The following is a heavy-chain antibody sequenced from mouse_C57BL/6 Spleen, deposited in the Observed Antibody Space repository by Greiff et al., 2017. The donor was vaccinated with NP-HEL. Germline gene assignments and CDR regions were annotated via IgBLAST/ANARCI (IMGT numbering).Heavy chain of an antibody. D-gene: IGHD1-1*01. CDR3: AAYYYGSSPWYFDV. V-gene: IGHV1-69*01. CDR2: IDPSDSYT. Sequence: VQLQQSGAELVMPGASVKLSCKASGYTFTSYWMHWVKQRPGQGLEWIGEIDPSDSYTNYNQKFKGKSTLTVDKSSSTAYMQLSSLTSEDSAVYYCAAYYYGSSPWYFDVWGTGTTVTVSS. CDR1: GYTFTSYW. J-gene: IGHJ1*03.